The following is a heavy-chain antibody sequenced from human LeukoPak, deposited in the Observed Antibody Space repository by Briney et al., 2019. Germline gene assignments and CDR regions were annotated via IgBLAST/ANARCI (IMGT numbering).Heavy chain of an antibody. D-gene: IGHD3-10*01. Sequence: GRSLRLSCAASGFTFSSYGMHWVRQAPGKGLEWVAVISYDGSNKYYADSVKGRFTISRDNSKNTLYLQMNSLRAEDTAVYYCARDLYYGSGSNPCYWGQGTLVTVSS. CDR2: ISYDGSNK. CDR3: ARDLYYGSGSNPCY. CDR1: GFTFSSYG. J-gene: IGHJ4*02. V-gene: IGHV3-30*19.